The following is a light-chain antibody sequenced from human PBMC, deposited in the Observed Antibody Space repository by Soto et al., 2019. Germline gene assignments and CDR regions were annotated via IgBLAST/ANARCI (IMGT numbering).Light chain of an antibody. V-gene: IGLV2-14*03. J-gene: IGLJ3*02. CDR1: SRDVGSYNY. Sequence: QSALIQPASVSASPGQSITISCTGTSRDVGSYNYVSWYQHIPGKAPKLILFDVSTRPSGVPDRCSGSKSGNAASLIISVLQPEDEADYYCSSYSKSSSVRFGGGTNRTVL. CDR3: SSYSKSSSVR. CDR2: DVS.